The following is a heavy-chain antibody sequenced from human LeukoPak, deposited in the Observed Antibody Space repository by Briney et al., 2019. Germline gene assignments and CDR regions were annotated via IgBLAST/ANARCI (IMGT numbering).Heavy chain of an antibody. V-gene: IGHV1-69*13. J-gene: IGHJ4*02. CDR2: IIPIFGTA. CDR1: GGTFSSYA. CDR3: ARGAKYQLPWYFDY. Sequence: SVKVSVKASGGTFSSYAISWVRQAPGQGLEWMGGIIPIFGTANYAQKFQGRVTITADESTSTAYMELSSLRSEDTAVYYCARGAKYQLPWYFDYWGQGTLVTVSS. D-gene: IGHD2-2*01.